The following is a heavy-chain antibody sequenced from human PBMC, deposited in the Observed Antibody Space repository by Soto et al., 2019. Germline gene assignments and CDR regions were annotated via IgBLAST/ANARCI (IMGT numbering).Heavy chain of an antibody. CDR3: AKARYCSGGSCYDYFDY. CDR2: ISGSGGST. CDR1: GFTFSSYA. J-gene: IGHJ4*02. D-gene: IGHD2-15*01. Sequence: EVQLLESGGGLVQPGGSLRLSCAATGFTFSSYAMSWVRQAPGKGLEWVSAISGSGGSTYYADSVKGRFTISRDNSTNTRNLQMNSLRADDTAVYYCAKARYCSGGSCYDYFDYWGQGTLVTVSS. V-gene: IGHV3-23*01.